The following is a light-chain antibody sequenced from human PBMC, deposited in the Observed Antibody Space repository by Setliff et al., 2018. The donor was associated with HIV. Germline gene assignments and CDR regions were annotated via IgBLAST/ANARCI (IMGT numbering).Light chain of an antibody. J-gene: IGLJ2*01. CDR3: LLLYGGIWI. CDR1: GNNIANYGS. V-gene: IGLV2-23*02. CDR2: EVA. Sequence: QSVLTQPASVSGSPGQSITISCTGCGNNIANYGSVSWYQEHPGEVPKLIIYEVAKRPSGVSNRFSGSKSGNTASLTLSGVQPEDEAEYYCLLLYGGIWIFGGGTKVTV.